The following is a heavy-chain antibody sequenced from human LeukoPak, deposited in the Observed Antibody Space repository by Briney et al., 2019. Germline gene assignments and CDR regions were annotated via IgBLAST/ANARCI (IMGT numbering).Heavy chain of an antibody. J-gene: IGHJ4*02. Sequence: GGSLRLSCAASGLIFDDYTMHWVRQAPGKGLEWVSLISRNGAVTKYADSVGGRFTVPRDNSKNSLYLQMNSLRAEDTAVYYCARPGYSSSWYVPHGYWGQGTLVTVS. V-gene: IGHV3-43*01. CDR3: ARPGYSSSWYVPHGY. CDR2: ISRNGAVT. CDR1: GLIFDDYT. D-gene: IGHD6-13*01.